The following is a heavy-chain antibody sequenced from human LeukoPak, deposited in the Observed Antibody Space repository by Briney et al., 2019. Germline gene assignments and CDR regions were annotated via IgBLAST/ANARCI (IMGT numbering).Heavy chain of an antibody. CDR3: ARRVPEGGVPGIAFDI. J-gene: IGHJ3*02. CDR1: GLSISTGVYC. Sequence: SQTLSLTCSVSGLSISTGVYCWAWIRQHPGKGLEWIGFIYYSGSTYYPPSLRSRVTISVDPSKNQCSLSLSSVTAADTAVYYCARRVPEGGVPGIAFDIWGQGTMVTVSS. D-gene: IGHD2-8*02. CDR2: IYYSGST. V-gene: IGHV4-31*03.